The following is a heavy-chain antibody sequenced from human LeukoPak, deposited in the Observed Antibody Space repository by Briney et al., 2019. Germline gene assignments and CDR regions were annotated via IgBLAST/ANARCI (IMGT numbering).Heavy chain of an antibody. D-gene: IGHD2-2*01. CDR2: ISAYNGNT. Sequence: ASVKVSCKASGYTFTSYGISWVRQAPGQGLEWMGWISAYNGNTNYAQKFQGRVTMTRDTSTSTVYMELSSLRSEDTAVYYCARDPMLPPKYCSSTSCYRPNNWFDPWGQGTLVTVSS. V-gene: IGHV1-18*01. CDR3: ARDPMLPPKYCSSTSCYRPNNWFDP. CDR1: GYTFTSYG. J-gene: IGHJ5*02.